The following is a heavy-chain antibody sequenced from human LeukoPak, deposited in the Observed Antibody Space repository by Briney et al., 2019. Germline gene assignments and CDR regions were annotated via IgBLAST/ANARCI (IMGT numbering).Heavy chain of an antibody. CDR1: GFTFSSYA. J-gene: IGHJ4*02. Sequence: GGSLRLSCAASGFTFSSYAMSWVRQAPGKGLEWVSAISGSAGSMYYADAVKGRFTISRDYSKTSLYLQMNSLRAEDTAVYYCARRFLGSYFDYWGQGTLVTVSS. D-gene: IGHD3-3*01. V-gene: IGHV3-23*01. CDR2: ISGSAGSM. CDR3: ARRFLGSYFDY.